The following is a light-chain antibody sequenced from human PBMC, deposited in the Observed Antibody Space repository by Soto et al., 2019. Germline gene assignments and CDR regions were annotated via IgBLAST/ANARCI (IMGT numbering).Light chain of an antibody. V-gene: IGKV3-20*01. CDR1: QRNSSNY. CDR2: GAS. Sequence: IALTQSPGTQSLSPGERATLSCRASQRNSSNYVAWYQHKPGQAPRLLIHGASIMATGIPDRFSGSGSGTDCTLTISRLEPDDFAVYYCHQYGTLPYAFGQGTKLQIK. CDR3: HQYGTLPYA. J-gene: IGKJ2*01.